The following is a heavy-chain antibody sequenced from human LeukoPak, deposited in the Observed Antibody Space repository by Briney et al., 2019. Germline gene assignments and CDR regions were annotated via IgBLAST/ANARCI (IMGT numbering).Heavy chain of an antibody. CDR1: GFTVSSNY. Sequence: GGSLRLSCAASGFTVSSNYMSWVRQAPGKGLEWVSYISSSGSTIYYADSVKGRFTISRDDAKNSLYLQMNSLRAEDTAVYYCARARFEAAAIYFDYWGQGTLVTVSS. CDR3: ARARFEAAAIYFDY. J-gene: IGHJ4*02. CDR2: ISSSGSTI. D-gene: IGHD6-13*01. V-gene: IGHV3-11*04.